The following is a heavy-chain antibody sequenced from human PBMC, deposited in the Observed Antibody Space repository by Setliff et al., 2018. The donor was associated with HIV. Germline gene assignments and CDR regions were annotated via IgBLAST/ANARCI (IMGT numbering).Heavy chain of an antibody. CDR2: IYPSDSDT. CDR3: ARHRADYVWGSYRYFNWFDP. D-gene: IGHD3-16*02. CDR1: GYIFTTYW. J-gene: IGHJ5*02. V-gene: IGHV5-51*01. Sequence: PGESLKISCKASGYIFTTYWIGWVRQMPGKGLEWMGVIYPSDSDTRHNPSFQGHVTISVDTSISTAYLQWSSLKASDTAMYYCARHRADYVWGSYRYFNWFDPWGQGTLVTVS.